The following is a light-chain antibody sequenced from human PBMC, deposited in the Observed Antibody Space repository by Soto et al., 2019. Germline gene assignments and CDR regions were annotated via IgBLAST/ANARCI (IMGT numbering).Light chain of an antibody. J-gene: IGKJ5*01. CDR3: KQYNNWPIT. CDR1: QNVISN. V-gene: IGKV3-15*01. Sequence: EIVMTQSTATLSVSPGERHTLFHRASQNVISNLAWYQQQPGQPPSLLIYGASTRATGVPATFSGSGSGTEFTLTISSLQSEDFAVYYCKQYNNWPITVGKGTRLDIK. CDR2: GAS.